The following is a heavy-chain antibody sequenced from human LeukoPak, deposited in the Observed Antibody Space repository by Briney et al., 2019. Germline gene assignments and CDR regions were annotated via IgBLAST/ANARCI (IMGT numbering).Heavy chain of an antibody. D-gene: IGHD3-10*01. Sequence: HPGGSLRLSCAASGFTFSDFYMSWIRQAPGKGLEWVANIKHDASDRHYVDSVKGRFTISRDNAKNSLYLQMNSLRAEDTAVYYCARASDGSGSRTIFDYWGQGTLVTVSS. CDR3: ARASDGSGSRTIFDY. V-gene: IGHV3-7*03. J-gene: IGHJ4*02. CDR1: GFTFSDFY. CDR2: IKHDASDR.